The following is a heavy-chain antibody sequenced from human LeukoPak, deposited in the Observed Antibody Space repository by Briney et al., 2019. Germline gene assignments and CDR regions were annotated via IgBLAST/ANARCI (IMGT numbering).Heavy chain of an antibody. D-gene: IGHD3-10*01. CDR3: ARDLYLGSTRYGSGSYYSDFDY. Sequence: ASVKVSCKASGYTFTSYGISWVRQAPGQGLEWMGWISAYNGNTNYAQKLQGRVTMTTDTSTSTAYMELRSLRSDDTAVYYCARDLYLGSTRYGSGSYYSDFDYWGQGTLVTVSS. J-gene: IGHJ4*02. V-gene: IGHV1-18*01. CDR2: ISAYNGNT. CDR1: GYTFTSYG.